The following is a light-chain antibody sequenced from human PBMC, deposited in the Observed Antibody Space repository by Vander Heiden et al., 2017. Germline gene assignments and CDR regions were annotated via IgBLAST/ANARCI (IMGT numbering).Light chain of an antibody. CDR2: AAS. CDR1: QGISGY. Sequence: RITLSPASFSASTRDKVTITCRASQGISGYLAWYQQKPGKAPKLLIYAASTLLSGVPSRFSGSGSGTDFTLTISCLQSEDFATYYCHQYYSYPCTFGQGTKLEIK. CDR3: HQYYSYPCT. J-gene: IGKJ2*02. V-gene: IGKV1-8*01.